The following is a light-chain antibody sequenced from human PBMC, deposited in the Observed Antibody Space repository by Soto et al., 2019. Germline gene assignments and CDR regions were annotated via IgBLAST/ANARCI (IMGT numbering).Light chain of an antibody. CDR1: SSDVGGYNY. J-gene: IGLJ2*01. CDR2: DVS. Sequence: QSALTQPASVSGSPGQSITISCTGTSSDVGGYNYVSWYQQHPGKAPKLMIYDVSSRPSGVSNRFSGSKSGNTASLTISGLQAEDEADYYCISYTSSSTRVFGGGTKLTVL. CDR3: ISYTSSSTRV. V-gene: IGLV2-14*01.